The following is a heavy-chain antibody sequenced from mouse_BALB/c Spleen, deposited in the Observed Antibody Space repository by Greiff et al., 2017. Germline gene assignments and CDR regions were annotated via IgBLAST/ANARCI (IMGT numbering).Heavy chain of an antibody. CDR1: GSSFTSYW. V-gene: IGHV1-59*01. J-gene: IGHJ4*01. CDR3: GRREARRGYAMDY. Sequence: QVQLQQSGAELVRPGASVKLSCKASGSSFTSYWMNWVTQRPGQGLEWIGMIHPSDSETRLNQKVKDKATLTLDKTSNTAYMQLSSPTSEDSAVYYYGRREARRGYAMDYWGQGTSVTVSA. D-gene: IGHD2-14*01. CDR2: IHPSDSET.